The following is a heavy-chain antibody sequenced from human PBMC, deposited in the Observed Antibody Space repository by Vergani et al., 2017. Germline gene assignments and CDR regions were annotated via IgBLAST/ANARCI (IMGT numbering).Heavy chain of an antibody. CDR3: AKGPRIAVAGTWFDP. CDR2: ISGSGGST. Sequence: EVQLLESGGGLVQPGGSLRLSCAASGSTFSSYAMSWVRQAPGKGLEWVSAISGSGGSTYYADSVKGRFTISRDNSKNTLYLQMNSLRAEDTAVYYCAKGPRIAVAGTWFDPWGQGTLVTVSS. CDR1: GSTFSSYA. D-gene: IGHD6-19*01. V-gene: IGHV3-23*01. J-gene: IGHJ5*02.